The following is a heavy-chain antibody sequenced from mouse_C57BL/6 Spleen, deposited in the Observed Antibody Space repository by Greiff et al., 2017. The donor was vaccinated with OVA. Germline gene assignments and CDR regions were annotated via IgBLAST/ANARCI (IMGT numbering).Heavy chain of an antibody. CDR3: AMSGPRPYYYAMDY. Sequence: VQLQQSGAELVKPGASVKLSCKASGYTFTSYWMHWVKQRPGQGLEWIGMIHPNSGSTNYNEKFKSKATLTVDKSSSTAYMQLSSLTSEDSAVYYCAMSGPRPYYYAMDYWGQGTSVTVSS. CDR2: IHPNSGST. CDR1: GYTFTSYW. D-gene: IGHD1-3*01. V-gene: IGHV1-64*01. J-gene: IGHJ4*01.